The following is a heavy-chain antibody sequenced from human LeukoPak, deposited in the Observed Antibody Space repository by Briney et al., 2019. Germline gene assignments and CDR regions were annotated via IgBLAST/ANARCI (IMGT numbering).Heavy chain of an antibody. Sequence: GGSLRLSCAASEFTFSNFGMHWVRQAPGRGLEWVAVIWYDGTEEDYADSVKGRFSISRDNSKNTLFLQMNSLRVEDTGVYYCARDEYASKWYTGWYFDLWGRGTLVTVSS. CDR2: IWYDGTEE. V-gene: IGHV3-33*01. D-gene: IGHD6-13*01. J-gene: IGHJ2*01. CDR1: EFTFSNFG. CDR3: ARDEYASKWYTGWYFDL.